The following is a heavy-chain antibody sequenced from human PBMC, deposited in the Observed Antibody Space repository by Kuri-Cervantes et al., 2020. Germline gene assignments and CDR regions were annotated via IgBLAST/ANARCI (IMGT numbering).Heavy chain of an antibody. CDR1: GFTFSSYS. Sequence: LSLTCAASGFTFSSYSMNWVRQAPGKGLEWVSSISSSSSYIYYADSVKGRSTISRDNAKNSLYLQMNSLRAEDTAVYYCAGSSWSHDAFDIWGQGTMVTVSS. D-gene: IGHD6-13*01. J-gene: IGHJ3*02. CDR2: ISSSSSYI. V-gene: IGHV3-21*01. CDR3: AGSSWSHDAFDI.